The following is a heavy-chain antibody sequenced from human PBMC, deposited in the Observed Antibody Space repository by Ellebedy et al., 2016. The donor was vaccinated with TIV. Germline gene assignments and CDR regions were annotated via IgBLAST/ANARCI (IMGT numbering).Heavy chain of an antibody. CDR2: ISGSGGST. Sequence: GESLKISCAASGFTFSSYAVSWVRQAPGKGLEWVSAISGSGGSTYYADSVKGRFTISRDNSKNTLYLQMNSLRAEDTAVYYCAKSEGGAMDVWGQGTTVTVSS. CDR3: AKSEGGAMDV. J-gene: IGHJ6*02. V-gene: IGHV3-23*01. D-gene: IGHD1-26*01. CDR1: GFTFSSYA.